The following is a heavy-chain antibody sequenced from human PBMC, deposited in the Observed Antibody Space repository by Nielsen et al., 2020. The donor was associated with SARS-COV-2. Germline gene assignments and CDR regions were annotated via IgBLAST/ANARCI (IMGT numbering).Heavy chain of an antibody. V-gene: IGHV3-48*02. CDR2: ISSSSSTI. CDR3: ARDRIRAVAGTSHGMDV. D-gene: IGHD6-19*01. CDR1: GFTFSSYA. Sequence: GESLKISCAASGFTFSSYAMSWVRQAPGKGLEWVSYISSSSSTIYYADSVKGRFTISRDNAKNSLYLQMNSLRDEDTAVYYCARDRIRAVAGTSHGMDVWGQGTMVTVSS. J-gene: IGHJ6*02.